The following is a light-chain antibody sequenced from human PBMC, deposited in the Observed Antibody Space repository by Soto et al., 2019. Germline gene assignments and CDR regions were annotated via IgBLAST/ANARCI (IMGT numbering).Light chain of an antibody. CDR3: QQYNSYSRT. V-gene: IGKV1-5*01. Sequence: DIQMTQSPSTLSASVGARVTITCRANQSLSSWLAWYQQKPGKAPKLLIYDASSLESGVPSRFSGSGSGTEFTLPISSLQPDDFATYYGQQYNSYSRTVGQGTKLEIK. J-gene: IGKJ2*01. CDR2: DAS. CDR1: QSLSSW.